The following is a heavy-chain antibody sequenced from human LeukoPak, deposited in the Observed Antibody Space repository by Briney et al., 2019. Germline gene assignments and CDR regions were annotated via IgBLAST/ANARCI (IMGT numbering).Heavy chain of an antibody. CDR2: VSSSSSYI. V-gene: IGHV3-21*01. D-gene: IGHD1-26*01. CDR3: AKGGIVHPFDY. CDR1: GFTFSSYS. J-gene: IGHJ4*02. Sequence: GGPLRLSCAASGFTFSSYSMNWVRQAPGKGLEWVSSVSSSSSYIYYADSVKGRFTISRDNAKNSLYLQMNSLRAEDTAVYYCAKGGIVHPFDYWGQGTLVTVSS.